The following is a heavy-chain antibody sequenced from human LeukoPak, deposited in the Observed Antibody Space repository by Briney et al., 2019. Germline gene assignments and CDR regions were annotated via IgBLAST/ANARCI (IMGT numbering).Heavy chain of an antibody. J-gene: IGHJ4*02. CDR1: GYAFTSYY. Sequence: ASVKVSCKASGYAFTSYYMHWVRQAPGQGLEWMGIINPSGGSTSYAQKFQGRVTMTRDTSTSTVYMELSSLRSEDTAVYYCARTYYYDSSGYYFSDWGQGTLVTVSS. V-gene: IGHV1-46*01. D-gene: IGHD3-22*01. CDR2: INPSGGST. CDR3: ARTYYYDSSGYYFSD.